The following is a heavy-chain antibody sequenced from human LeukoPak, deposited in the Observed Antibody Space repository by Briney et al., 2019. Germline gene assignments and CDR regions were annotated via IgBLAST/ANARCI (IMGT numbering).Heavy chain of an antibody. Sequence: GVSLRLSCAASGFIFSNYGMHWVRQAPGKGLEWVAVISHDGRTEFYADAVKGRFTISRDNSKNTLDLQMFSLRAEDTAVYYCTKEVTPYTSGWYFQHWGQGTLVTVSS. J-gene: IGHJ1*01. CDR1: GFIFSNYG. CDR3: TKEVTPYTSGWYFQH. V-gene: IGHV3-30*18. CDR2: ISHDGRTE. D-gene: IGHD6-25*01.